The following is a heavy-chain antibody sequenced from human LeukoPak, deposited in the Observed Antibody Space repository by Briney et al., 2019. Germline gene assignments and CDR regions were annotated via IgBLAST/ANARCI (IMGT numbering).Heavy chain of an antibody. D-gene: IGHD2-2*01. CDR2: IYYSGST. J-gene: IGHJ6*03. V-gene: IGHV4-39*07. Sequence: SETLSLTCTVSGRSISSSSYYWGWIRQPPGKGLEWIGSIYYSGSTYYNPSLKSRVTISVDTSKNQFSLKLSSVTAADPAVYYCARLRRFVVVPAAMTGNYYYYYMDVWGKGTTVTVSS. CDR1: GRSISSSSYY. CDR3: ARLRRFVVVPAAMTGNYYYYYMDV.